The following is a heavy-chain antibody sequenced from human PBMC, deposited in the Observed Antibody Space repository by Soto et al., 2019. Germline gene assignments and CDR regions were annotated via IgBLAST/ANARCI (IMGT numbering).Heavy chain of an antibody. Sequence: LRLSCTASGFTFGDYAMSWVRQAPGKGLEWVGFIRSKAYGGTTEYAASVKGRFTISRDDSKSIAYLQMNSLKTEDTAVYYCTRESWAVAAAGPFDYWGQGTLVTVSS. CDR3: TRESWAVAAAGPFDY. D-gene: IGHD6-13*01. V-gene: IGHV3-49*04. CDR2: IRSKAYGGTT. CDR1: GFTFGDYA. J-gene: IGHJ4*02.